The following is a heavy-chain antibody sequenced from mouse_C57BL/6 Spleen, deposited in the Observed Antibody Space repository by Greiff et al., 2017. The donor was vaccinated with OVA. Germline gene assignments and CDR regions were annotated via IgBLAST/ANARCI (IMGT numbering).Heavy chain of an antibody. CDR1: GFNIKDDY. V-gene: IGHV14-4*01. CDR3: TTSTDGWFAY. J-gene: IGHJ3*01. Sequence: EVQLQESGAELVRPGASVKLSCTASGFNIKDDYMHWVKQRPEQGLEWIGWIDPENGDTEYASKFQGKATITADTSSNTAYLQLSSLTSEDTAVYYCTTSTDGWFAYWGQGTLVTVSA. CDR2: IDPENGDT.